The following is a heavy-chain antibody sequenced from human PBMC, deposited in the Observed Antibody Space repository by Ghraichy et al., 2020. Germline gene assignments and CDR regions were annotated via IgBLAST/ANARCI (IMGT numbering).Heavy chain of an antibody. J-gene: IGHJ4*02. V-gene: IGHV4-39*01. CDR3: VRGKGYCSGGSCYGSDY. CDR2: IYYSGST. Sequence: SETLSLTCTVSGGSISSTSYYWGWIRQPPGKGLEWIGSIYYSGSTYYNASLKSRVTISEDTSKNRFSLKLSSVTAADTAVYYCVRGKGYCSGGSCYGSDYWGQGTLVTVSS. D-gene: IGHD2-15*01. CDR1: GGSISSTSYY.